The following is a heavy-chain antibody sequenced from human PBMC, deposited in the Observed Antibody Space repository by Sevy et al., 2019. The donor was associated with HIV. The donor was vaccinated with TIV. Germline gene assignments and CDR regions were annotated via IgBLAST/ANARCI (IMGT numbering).Heavy chain of an antibody. Sequence: GGSLRLSCAASGFSFESYSMSWDRQAPGKGLEWIAYISGNNSTIHYAYSLKGRFTISRDNAKNSLYLEMNSLRDEDTGVYYCARSGRGSGSYGLRDFDYWGQGKLVTVSS. D-gene: IGHD6-19*01. CDR2: ISGNNSTI. CDR3: ARSGRGSGSYGLRDFDY. CDR1: GFSFESYS. V-gene: IGHV3-48*02. J-gene: IGHJ4*02.